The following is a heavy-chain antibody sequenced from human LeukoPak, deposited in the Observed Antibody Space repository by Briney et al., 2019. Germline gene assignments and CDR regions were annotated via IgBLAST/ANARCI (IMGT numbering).Heavy chain of an antibody. Sequence: AGGSLRLSCAASGFTFSHHWMTWVRQAPGKGLEWVANMNQEGSEKYYVDSVRGRFTISRDNAKNSLYLQMNSLRAEDTAVYYCAELGITMIGGVWGKGTTVTISS. CDR1: GFTFSHHW. V-gene: IGHV3-7*01. CDR3: AELGITMIGGV. D-gene: IGHD3-10*02. CDR2: MNQEGSEK. J-gene: IGHJ6*04.